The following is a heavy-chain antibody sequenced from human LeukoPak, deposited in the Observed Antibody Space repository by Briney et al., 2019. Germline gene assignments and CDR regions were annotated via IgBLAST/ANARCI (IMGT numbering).Heavy chain of an antibody. Sequence: PSETLSLTCTVSSGSISSSNYYWSWIRQPAGGGPEWIGRISTIGITNYNPSLISRVTISVDTSKNQFSLKLSSVTAADTAVYYCARNRYSSSWFLISDYWGQGTLVTVSS. CDR3: ARNRYSSSWFLISDY. CDR2: ISTIGIT. J-gene: IGHJ4*02. D-gene: IGHD6-13*01. CDR1: SGSISSSNYY. V-gene: IGHV4-61*02.